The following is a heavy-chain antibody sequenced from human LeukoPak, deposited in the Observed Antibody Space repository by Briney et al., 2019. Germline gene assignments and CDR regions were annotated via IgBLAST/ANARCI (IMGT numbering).Heavy chain of an antibody. D-gene: IGHD4-17*01. V-gene: IGHV3-30-3*01. J-gene: IGHJ4*02. CDR2: ISYDGSNK. CDR1: GFTFSSYA. CDR3: VKDMNTVTTTFDY. Sequence: GGSLRLSCAASGFTFSSYAMHWVRQAPGKGLEWVAVISYDGSNKYYADSVKGRFTISRDNSERTLYLQMNSLRAEDTAVYYCVKDMNTVTTTFDYWGQGTLVTVSS.